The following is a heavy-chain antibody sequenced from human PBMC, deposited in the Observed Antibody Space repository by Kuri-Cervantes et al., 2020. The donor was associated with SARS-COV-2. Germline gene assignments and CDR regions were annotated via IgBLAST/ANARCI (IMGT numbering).Heavy chain of an antibody. D-gene: IGHD3-3*01. Sequence: SETLSLTCTVSGGSISSSSYYWGWIRQPPGKGLEWIGSIYYSGSTYYNPSLKSRVTMSVDTSKNQFSLKLSSVTAADTAVYYCARDRYDQMDVWGKGTTVTVSS. CDR2: IYYSGST. J-gene: IGHJ6*04. CDR1: GGSISSSSYY. CDR3: ARDRYDQMDV. V-gene: IGHV4-39*02.